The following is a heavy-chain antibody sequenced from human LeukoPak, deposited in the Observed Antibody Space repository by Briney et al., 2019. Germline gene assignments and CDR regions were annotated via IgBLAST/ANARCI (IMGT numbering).Heavy chain of an antibody. CDR3: ARGSSSFDY. D-gene: IGHD3-10*01. V-gene: IGHV3-7*01. CDR2: IKHDGSEK. J-gene: IGHJ4*02. Sequence: GGSLRLSCAASGFTFSSYSMNWVRQVPGKGLEWVANIKHDGSEKYYVDSVKGRFTISRDNAKNSLYLQMTSLRAEDTAVYYCARGSSSFDYWGQGSLVTVSS. CDR1: GFTFSSYS.